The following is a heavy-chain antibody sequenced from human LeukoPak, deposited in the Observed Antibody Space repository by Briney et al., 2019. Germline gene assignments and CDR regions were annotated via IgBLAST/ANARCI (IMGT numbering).Heavy chain of an antibody. CDR3: ARSNYGGKRWFDP. Sequence: ASVKVSCKASEYTFTSYDINWVRQATGQGLEWMGWMNPNSGNTGYAQKFQGRVTMTRDTSISTAYMELSSLTSEDTAVYFCARSNYGGKRWFDPXXXGXLXIVSS. CDR2: MNPNSGNT. CDR1: EYTFTSYD. D-gene: IGHD4-23*01. V-gene: IGHV1-8*01. J-gene: IGHJ5*02.